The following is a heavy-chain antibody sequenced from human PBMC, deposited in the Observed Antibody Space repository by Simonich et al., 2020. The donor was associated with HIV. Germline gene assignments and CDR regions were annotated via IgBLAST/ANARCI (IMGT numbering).Heavy chain of an antibody. V-gene: IGHV4-34*01. J-gene: IGHJ4*02. Sequence: QVQLQQWGAGLLKPSETLSLTCAFYGGSFSGYYWSWILQPPGKGSEWIGKINHSGITTYKSSINSRATISVDKSKNQFSLKLSSVTAADTAIYYCARRDRELILYFDYWGQGNLVTVSS. D-gene: IGHD3-3*01. CDR2: INHSGIT. CDR1: GGSFSGYY. CDR3: ARRDRELILYFDY.